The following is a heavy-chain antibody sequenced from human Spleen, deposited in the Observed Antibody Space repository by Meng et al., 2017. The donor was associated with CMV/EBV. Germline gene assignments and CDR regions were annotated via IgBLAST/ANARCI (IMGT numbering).Heavy chain of an antibody. CDR3: AKDHRYYFDY. CDR2: ISGSGGTT. CDR1: GFTFSRNG. Sequence: GGSLRLSCAASGFTFSRNGMNWVRQAPGKGLKWVSTISGSGGTTYYADSVKGRFTISRDNSNNTLYLQMNSLRAEDTAVYYCAKDHRYYFDYWGQGTLVTVSS. J-gene: IGHJ4*02. V-gene: IGHV3-23*01.